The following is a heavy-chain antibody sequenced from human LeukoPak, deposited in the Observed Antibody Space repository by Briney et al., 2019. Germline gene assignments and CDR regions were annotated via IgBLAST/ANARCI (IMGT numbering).Heavy chain of an antibody. D-gene: IGHD1-26*01. Sequence: SETLSLTCTVSGHSISSYYWSCIRQPPGKALECSVHIDYRGSANYKPALKSRVTIAVDTPKNPFSLTLSSVTAADTAVYYCARHEVGWKVGGAKYYFAMDVWGQGTTVTVSS. V-gene: IGHV4-59*08. CDR3: ARHEVGWKVGGAKYYFAMDV. CDR2: IDYRGSA. CDR1: GHSISSYY. J-gene: IGHJ6*02.